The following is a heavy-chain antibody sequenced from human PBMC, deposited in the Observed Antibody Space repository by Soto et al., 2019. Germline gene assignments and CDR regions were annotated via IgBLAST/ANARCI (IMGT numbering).Heavy chain of an antibody. CDR3: ARGGFTCYELQAWFDP. D-gene: IGHD5-12*01. CDR2: ISGYNGDT. CDR1: GYTFTSYC. J-gene: IGHJ5*02. Sequence: QVQLVQSGPEVKMPGASVKVSCKASGYTFTSYCISWVRQAPGQGLEWMGWISGYNGDTNYGQNFQDRVTLTTDTSTSTAYMELRSLRSEDTAVYYCARGGFTCYELQAWFDPWGQRTMVTAS. V-gene: IGHV1-18*01.